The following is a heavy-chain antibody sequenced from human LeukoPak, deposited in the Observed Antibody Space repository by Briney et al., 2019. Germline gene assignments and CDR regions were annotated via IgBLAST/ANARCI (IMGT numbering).Heavy chain of an antibody. J-gene: IGHJ4*02. CDR2: IYYSGST. CDR1: GGSVSSGSYY. V-gene: IGHV4-61*01. D-gene: IGHD3-10*01. CDR3: AREVRGVISFFDY. Sequence: SETLSLTCTVSGGSVSSGSYYWSWIRQPPGKGLEWIGYIYYSGSTNYNPSLKSRVTISVDTSKNQFSLKLSPVTAADTAVYYCAREVRGVISFFDYWGQGTLVTVSS.